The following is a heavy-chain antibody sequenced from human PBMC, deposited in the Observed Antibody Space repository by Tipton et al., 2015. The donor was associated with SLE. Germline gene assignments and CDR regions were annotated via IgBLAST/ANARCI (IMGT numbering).Heavy chain of an antibody. Sequence: TLSLTCAVYGGSFSGYYWSWIRQPPGKGLEWIGEINQSGSTNYNPSLKSRVTISVDTSKNQFSLKLSSVTAADTAVYYCATAGITGTPGWFDPWGQGTLVTVSS. CDR2: INQSGST. CDR1: GGSFSGYY. CDR3: ATAGITGTPGWFDP. J-gene: IGHJ5*02. D-gene: IGHD1-20*01. V-gene: IGHV4-34*01.